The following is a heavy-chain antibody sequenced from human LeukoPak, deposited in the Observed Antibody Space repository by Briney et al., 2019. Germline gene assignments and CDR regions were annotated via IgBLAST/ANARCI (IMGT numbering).Heavy chain of an antibody. V-gene: IGHV4-38-2*02. CDR2: INHSGST. Sequence: SETLSLTCTVSGYSISSGYYWSWIRQPPGKGLEWIGEINHSGSTNYNPSLKSRVTISVDTSKNQFSLKLSSVTAADTAVYYCARSRGNWNDRFGWFDPWGQGTLVTVSS. CDR1: GYSISSGYY. D-gene: IGHD1-20*01. CDR3: ARSRGNWNDRFGWFDP. J-gene: IGHJ5*02.